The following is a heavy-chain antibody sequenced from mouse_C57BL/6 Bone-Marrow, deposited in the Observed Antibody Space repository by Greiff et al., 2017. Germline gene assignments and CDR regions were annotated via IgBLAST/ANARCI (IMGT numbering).Heavy chain of an antibody. CDR2: IYPGSGNT. CDR3: ARGAIYYGTPFAY. CDR1: GYTFTDYY. J-gene: IGHJ3*01. D-gene: IGHD2-1*01. V-gene: IGHV1-76*01. Sequence: QVQLQQSGAELVRPGASVKLSCKASGYTFTDYYINWVKQRPGQGLEWIARIYPGSGNTYYNEKFKGKATLTAEKSSSTAYMQLSSLTSEDSAGYFCARGAIYYGTPFAYWGQGTLVTVSA.